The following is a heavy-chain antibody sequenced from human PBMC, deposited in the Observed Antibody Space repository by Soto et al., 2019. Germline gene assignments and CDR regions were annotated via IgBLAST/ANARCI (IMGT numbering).Heavy chain of an antibody. Sequence: SVKVSCKASGGTFSSYAISWVRQAPGQGLGWMGGIIPIFGTANYAQKFQGRVTITADKSTSTAYMELSSLRSEDTAVYYCARHYYDSSGYYYWFEPWGQGTLVTVSS. V-gene: IGHV1-69*06. CDR1: GGTFSSYA. J-gene: IGHJ5*02. CDR3: ARHYYDSSGYYYWFEP. D-gene: IGHD3-22*01. CDR2: IIPIFGTA.